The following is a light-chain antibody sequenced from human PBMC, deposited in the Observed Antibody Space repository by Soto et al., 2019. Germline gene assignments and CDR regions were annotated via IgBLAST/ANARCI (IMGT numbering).Light chain of an antibody. V-gene: IGLV2-11*01. CDR1: NSDVGGYNF. Sequence: QSALTQPRSVSGSPGQSVTISCTGTNSDVGGYNFVSWYQQLPGKAPKLMISAVSQRPSGVPDRFSGSKSGNTASLTISGPQADDEADYFCSSNTASDFWVFGGGTKLTAL. CDR2: AVS. CDR3: SSNTASDFWV. J-gene: IGLJ3*02.